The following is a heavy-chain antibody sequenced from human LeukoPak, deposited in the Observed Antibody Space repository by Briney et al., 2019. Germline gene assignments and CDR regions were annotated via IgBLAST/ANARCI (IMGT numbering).Heavy chain of an antibody. CDR2: ISYDGSNK. J-gene: IGHJ6*03. D-gene: IGHD3-3*01. V-gene: IGHV3-30*18. CDR1: GFTFSSYG. CDR3: AKAYTIFGEVIFQYLYMDV. Sequence: PGGSLRLSCAASGFTFSSYGMHWVRQAPGKGLEWVAVISYDGSNKYYADSVKGRFTIPRDNSKNTLYLQMNSLRVEDTAVYYCAKAYTIFGEVIFQYLYMDVWGKGTTVTVSS.